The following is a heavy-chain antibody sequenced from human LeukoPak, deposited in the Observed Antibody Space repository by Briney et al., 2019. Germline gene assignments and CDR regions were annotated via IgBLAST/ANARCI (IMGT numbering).Heavy chain of an antibody. CDR2: TYYRSKWYN. J-gene: IGHJ6*02. Sequence: SQTLSLTCAISGDSVSSNIAAWNWIRQSPSRGLEWLGRTYYRSKWYNDYAVSVKSRITINPDTSKNQFSLQLNSVTPEDTAVYYCARHSQRFLAVGMDVWGQGTTVTVSS. D-gene: IGHD3-3*01. V-gene: IGHV6-1*01. CDR1: GDSVSSNIAA. CDR3: ARHSQRFLAVGMDV.